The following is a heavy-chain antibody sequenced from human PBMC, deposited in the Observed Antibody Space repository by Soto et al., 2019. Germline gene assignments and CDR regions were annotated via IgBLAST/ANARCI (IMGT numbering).Heavy chain of an antibody. CDR1: GFTFSRYW. D-gene: IGHD3-10*01. CDR2: IENDGRT. Sequence: GGSLRLSCAASGFTFSRYWMHWVRQGPGKELMWVSRIENDGRTVYADSVKGRFTISRDNAKNTLYLQMNSLRVEDTALYLCARDDSFGRFDPWGQGTLVTVSS. V-gene: IGHV3-74*01. CDR3: ARDDSFGRFDP. J-gene: IGHJ5*02.